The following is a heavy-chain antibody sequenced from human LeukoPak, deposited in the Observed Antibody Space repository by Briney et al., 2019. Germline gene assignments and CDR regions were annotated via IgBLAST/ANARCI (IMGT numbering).Heavy chain of an antibody. CDR2: ISSSRSTI. D-gene: IGHD6-19*01. CDR1: GFTFSDYY. J-gene: IGHJ5*02. Sequence: PGGSLRLSCAASGFTFSDYYMSWIRQAPGKGLEWVSYISSSRSTIYYADSVKGRFTISRDNAKNSLYLQMNSLRAEDTAVYYCASSSLSRWASLLFDPWGQGTLVTVSS. CDR3: ASSSLSRWASLLFDP. V-gene: IGHV3-11*01.